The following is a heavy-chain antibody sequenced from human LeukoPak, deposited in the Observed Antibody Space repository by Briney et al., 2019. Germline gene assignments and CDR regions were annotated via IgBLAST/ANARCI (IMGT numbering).Heavy chain of an antibody. D-gene: IGHD3-9*01. CDR3: ARQYSDILTGYHRGELYWYFDL. CDR2: IYPSGST. CDR1: GGSISSGSYY. V-gene: IGHV4-61*09. Sequence: SETLSLTCTVSGGSISSGSYYWSWIRQPAGKGLEWIGHIYPSGSTNYNPSLKSRVTISVDTSKNQFSLKLSSVTAADTAVYYCARQYSDILTGYHRGELYWYFDLWGRGTLVTVSS. J-gene: IGHJ2*01.